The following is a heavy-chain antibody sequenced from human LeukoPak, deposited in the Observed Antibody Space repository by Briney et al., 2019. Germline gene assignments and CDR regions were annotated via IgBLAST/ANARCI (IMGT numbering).Heavy chain of an antibody. Sequence: SETLSLTCTVSGGSISSSSYYWGWIRQPPGKGLEWIGSIYYSGSTYYNPPLKSRVTISVDTSKNQFSLKLSSVTAADTAVYYCARAVVVAAGRNWFDPWGQGTLVTVSS. D-gene: IGHD2-15*01. CDR2: IYYSGST. J-gene: IGHJ5*02. CDR1: GGSISSSSYY. V-gene: IGHV4-39*01. CDR3: ARAVVVAAGRNWFDP.